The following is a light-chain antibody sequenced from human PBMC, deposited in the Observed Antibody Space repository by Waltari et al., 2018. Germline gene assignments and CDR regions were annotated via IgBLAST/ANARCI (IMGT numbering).Light chain of an antibody. J-gene: IGLJ2*01. CDR2: TNN. Sequence: QSVLTQPPSASGTPGQRVTISCSGSSSNIGSNYVYWYQQLPGTTPKLPIYTNNARPSGVPDRCSGSKSGTSASLAISGLRSEDEADYYCAAWDDSLSAVVFGGGTKLTVL. CDR1: SSNIGSNY. CDR3: AAWDDSLSAVV. V-gene: IGLV1-47*01.